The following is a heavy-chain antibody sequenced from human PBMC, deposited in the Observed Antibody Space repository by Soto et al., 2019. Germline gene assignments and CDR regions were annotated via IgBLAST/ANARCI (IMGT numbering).Heavy chain of an antibody. CDR1: GFTFTNYA. J-gene: IGHJ5*02. CDR2: ISASGGLK. CDR3: ARAVGAPSGWLDP. V-gene: IGHV3-23*01. Sequence: GGSLRLSCAASGFTFTNYAMTWVRQTPGKGLEWVSGISASGGLKYYADSVQGRLTVSRDNSKNILYLQMDNLGDGDTALYYCARAVGAPSGWLDPWGQGTKVTVSS. D-gene: IGHD1-26*01.